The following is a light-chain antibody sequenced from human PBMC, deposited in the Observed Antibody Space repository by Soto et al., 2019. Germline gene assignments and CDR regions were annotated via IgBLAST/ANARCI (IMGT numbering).Light chain of an antibody. Sequence: QSVLTQPASVSGSPGQSITISCTGTSSDVGGYNYVSWYQQHPGKAPKLMIYEVSNRPSGVSNRFSGSKSGNTASLTISGLQAEDEADYYCSSYTSSITPCVFGTGTKLTVL. J-gene: IGLJ1*01. CDR1: SSDVGGYNY. CDR2: EVS. V-gene: IGLV2-14*01. CDR3: SSYTSSITPCV.